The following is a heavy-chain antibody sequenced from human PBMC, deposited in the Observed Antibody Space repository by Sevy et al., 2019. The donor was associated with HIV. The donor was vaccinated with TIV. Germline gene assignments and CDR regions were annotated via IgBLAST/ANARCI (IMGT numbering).Heavy chain of an antibody. CDR1: GGSFSGYY. V-gene: IGHV4-34*01. J-gene: IGHJ5*02. CDR3: ARGRCSGSSCYSMSYGILRRDWFDP. Sequence: SETLSLTCAVYGGSFSGYYWSWIRQPPGKGLEWIGEINHSGSTNYNPSLKSRVTISVDTSKNQFSLKLSSVTAADTAAYYCARGRCSGSSCYSMSYGILRRDWFDPWGQGTLVTVSS. CDR2: INHSGST. D-gene: IGHD2-15*01.